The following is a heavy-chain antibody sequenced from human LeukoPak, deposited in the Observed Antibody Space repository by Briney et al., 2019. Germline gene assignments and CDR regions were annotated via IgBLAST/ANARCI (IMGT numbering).Heavy chain of an antibody. Sequence: SETLSLTCTVSGGSISSGGFHWGWIRQHPGKGPEWKGYMFYGGSTYYNPSLKSRVSMSGDESKNQFSLKLSSVTAADTAIYYCVRVGYCSGLRCFLSGGYWGQGTQVTVSS. CDR1: GGSISSGGFH. CDR3: VRVGYCSGLRCFLSGGY. J-gene: IGHJ4*02. CDR2: MFYGGST. V-gene: IGHV4-31*03. D-gene: IGHD2-15*01.